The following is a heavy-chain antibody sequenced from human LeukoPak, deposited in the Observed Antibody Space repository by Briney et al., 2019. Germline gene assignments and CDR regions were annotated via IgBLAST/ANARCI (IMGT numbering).Heavy chain of an antibody. D-gene: IGHD3-10*01. J-gene: IGHJ3*02. CDR3: ARDHYGSGSAFDI. CDR2: ISSSSSYI. CDR1: GFTFSSYS. Sequence: GGSLRLSCAASGFTFSSYSMNWVRQSPGKGLEWVSSISSSSSYIYYAGSVKGRFTISRDNAKNSLYLQMNSLRAEDTAVYYCARDHYGSGSAFDIWGQGTMVTVSS. V-gene: IGHV3-21*01.